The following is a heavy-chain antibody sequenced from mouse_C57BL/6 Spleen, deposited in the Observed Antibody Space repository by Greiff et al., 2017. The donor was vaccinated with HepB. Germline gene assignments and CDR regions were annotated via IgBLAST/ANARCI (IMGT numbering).Heavy chain of an antibody. CDR1: GYTFTDYY. V-gene: IGHV1-76*01. D-gene: IGHD1-1*01. CDR3: ARPGSSYGWFAY. CDR2: IYPGSGNT. Sequence: VKLMESGAELVRPGASVKLSCKASGYTFTDYYINWVKQRPGQGLEWIARIYPGSGNTYYNEKFKGKATLTAEKSSSTAYMQLSSLTSEDSAVYFCARPGSSYGWFAYWGLGTLVTVSA. J-gene: IGHJ3*01.